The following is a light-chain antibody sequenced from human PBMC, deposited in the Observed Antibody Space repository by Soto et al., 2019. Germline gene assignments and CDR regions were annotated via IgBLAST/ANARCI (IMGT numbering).Light chain of an antibody. V-gene: IGKV1-5*01. CDR3: QQYNSYWT. J-gene: IGKJ1*01. Sequence: DIQMTQSPSTLSASVGDRVTINCRASQIISSWLAWYQQKPGKAPKLLIYDASSLESGVPSRFSGSGSGTEFTLTISSLQPDDFATYYCQQYNSYWTFGQGTKVDIK. CDR2: DAS. CDR1: QIISSW.